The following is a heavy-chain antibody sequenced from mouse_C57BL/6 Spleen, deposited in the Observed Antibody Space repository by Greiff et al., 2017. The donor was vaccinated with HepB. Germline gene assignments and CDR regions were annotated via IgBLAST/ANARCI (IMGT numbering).Heavy chain of an antibody. Sequence: VQLQESGAELVKPGASVKISCKASGYAFSSYWMNWVKQRPGKGLEWIGQIYPGDGDTNYNGKFKGKATLTADKSSSTAYMQLSSLTSEDSAVYFGARAAYRWYFDVWGTGTTVTVSS. J-gene: IGHJ1*03. V-gene: IGHV1-80*01. CDR3: ARAAYRWYFDV. D-gene: IGHD2-10*01. CDR2: IYPGDGDT. CDR1: GYAFSSYW.